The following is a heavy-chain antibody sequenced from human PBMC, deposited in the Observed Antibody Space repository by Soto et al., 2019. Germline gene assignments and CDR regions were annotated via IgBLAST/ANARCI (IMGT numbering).Heavy chain of an antibody. J-gene: IGHJ4*02. CDR3: AHRDSHEYYVFDY. CDR2: IYWDDDK. V-gene: IGHV2-5*02. D-gene: IGHD3-10*02. Sequence: QITLKESGPTLVRPTETLTLTCSVSVFSLSTSGAGVGWIRQPPGKALEWLGVIYWDDDKRYSPSLKNRLTITKDASRNLVVLTLTNVDPVDTATYYCAHRDSHEYYVFDYWGQGTLVTVSS. CDR1: VFSLSTSGAG.